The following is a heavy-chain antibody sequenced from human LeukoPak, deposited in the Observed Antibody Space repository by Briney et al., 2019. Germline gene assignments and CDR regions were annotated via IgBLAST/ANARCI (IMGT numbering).Heavy chain of an antibody. CDR1: GGSISSSNYF. V-gene: IGHV4-39*02. CDR2: IYYSGST. J-gene: IGHJ4*02. CDR3: ARDTPTAYCSGGSCYFDY. D-gene: IGHD2-15*01. Sequence: SETLSLTCTVSGGSISSSNYFWGWIRQPPGKGLEWIGSIYYSGSTYYNPSLKSRVTISVDTSKNQFSLKLSSVTAADTAVYYCARDTPTAYCSGGSCYFDYWGQGTLVTVSS.